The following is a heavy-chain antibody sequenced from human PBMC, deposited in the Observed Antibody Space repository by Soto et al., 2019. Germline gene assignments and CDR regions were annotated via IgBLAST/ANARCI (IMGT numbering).Heavy chain of an antibody. D-gene: IGHD3-22*01. CDR2: IYYSGST. CDR1: GGSISSSSYY. CDR3: ATVGMIDSSGYHSTDY. Sequence: QLQLQESGPGLVKTSETLSLTCTVSGGSISSSSYYWGWIRQPPGKGLEWIGSIYYSGSTYYNPSLKSRVTISVDTSKNQLSLKLRSVTAADTAVYYCATVGMIDSSGYHSTDYWGQGTLVTVSS. V-gene: IGHV4-39*01. J-gene: IGHJ4*02.